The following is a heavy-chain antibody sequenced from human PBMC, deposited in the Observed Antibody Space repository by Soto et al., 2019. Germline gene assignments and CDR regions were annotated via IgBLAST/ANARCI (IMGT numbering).Heavy chain of an antibody. CDR1: GGSISSGGYY. J-gene: IGHJ3*02. V-gene: IGHV4-31*03. CDR3: ARDLPYAFDI. Sequence: SETLSLTCTVSGGSISSGGYYWSWIRQHPGKGLEWIGYIYYSGSTYYNPSLKSRVTISVDTSKNQFSPKLSSVTGADTAVYYCARDLPYAFDIWGQGTMVTVSS. CDR2: IYYSGST.